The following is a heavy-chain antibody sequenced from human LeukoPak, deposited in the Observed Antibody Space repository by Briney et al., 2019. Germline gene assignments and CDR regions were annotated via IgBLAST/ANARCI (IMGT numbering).Heavy chain of an antibody. CDR1: GDSINDYY. CDR2: INYSGSS. Sequence: SETLSLTCTVSGDSINDYYWSWIRQPPGKGLEWIGNINYSGSSNSNPSLKSRATISVDMSRKHFFLDLISVTAADTAVYYRARAVHYSGTSDQYTGGWYYFDFWGQGTRVTVSS. D-gene: IGHD3-10*01. V-gene: IGHV4-59*01. J-gene: IGHJ4*02. CDR3: ARAVHYSGTSDQYTGGWYYFDF.